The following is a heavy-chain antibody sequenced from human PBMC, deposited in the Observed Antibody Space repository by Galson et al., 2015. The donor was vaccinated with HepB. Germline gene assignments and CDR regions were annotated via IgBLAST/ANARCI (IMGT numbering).Heavy chain of an antibody. D-gene: IGHD3-22*01. CDR3: AKAPRRDYYDSSGYYP. V-gene: IGHV3-30*18. Sequence: SLRLSCAASGFTFSSYGMHWVRQAPGKGLEWVAVISYDGSNKYYADSVKGRFTISRDNSKNTLYLQMNSLRAEDTAVYYCAKAPRRDYYDSSGYYPWGQGTLVTVSS. CDR2: ISYDGSNK. CDR1: GFTFSSYG. J-gene: IGHJ5*02.